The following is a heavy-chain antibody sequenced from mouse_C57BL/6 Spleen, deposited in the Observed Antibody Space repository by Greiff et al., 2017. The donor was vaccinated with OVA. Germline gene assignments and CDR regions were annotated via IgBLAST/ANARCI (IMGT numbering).Heavy chain of an antibody. CDR2: FSSGGDYI. Sequence: EVKLQESGEGLVKPGGSLKLSCAASGFTFSSYAMSWVRQTPEKRLEWVAYFSSGGDYIYYAATVKGRFTISRDNARNTLYLQMSSLKSEDTAMYYRTRVYYDYDAWFAYWGQGTLVTVSA. D-gene: IGHD2-4*01. J-gene: IGHJ3*01. CDR1: GFTFSSYA. V-gene: IGHV5-9-1*02. CDR3: TRVYYDYDAWFAY.